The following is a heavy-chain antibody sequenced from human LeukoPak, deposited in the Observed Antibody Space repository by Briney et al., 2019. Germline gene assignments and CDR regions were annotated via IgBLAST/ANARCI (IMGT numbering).Heavy chain of an antibody. CDR3: ARENYDSSGYNNWFDP. D-gene: IGHD3-22*01. Sequence: PSETLSLTCTVSGGSISCYYWNWIRQPPGKGLEWIGYIYYSGSTNYNPSLKSRVTISVDMSKNQFSLKLSSVTAADTAVYYCARENYDSSGYNNWFDPWGQGTLVTVSS. CDR2: IYYSGST. J-gene: IGHJ5*02. V-gene: IGHV4-59*01. CDR1: GGSISCYY.